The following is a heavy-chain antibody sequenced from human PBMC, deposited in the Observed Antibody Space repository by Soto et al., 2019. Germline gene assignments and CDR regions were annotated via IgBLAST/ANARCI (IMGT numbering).Heavy chain of an antibody. J-gene: IGHJ4*02. CDR3: ARVRGGGPFDD. D-gene: IGHD1-26*01. CDR1: DGSISSGGYY. CDR2: IYYSGST. V-gene: IGHV4-31*03. Sequence: SETLSLTCSVSDGSISSGGYYWSWIRLHPGKGLEWIGYIYYSGSTYYNPSLKSRVTISVDTSKNQFSLKLSSVAAADTAVYYCARVRGGGPFDDWGQGTLVTVSS.